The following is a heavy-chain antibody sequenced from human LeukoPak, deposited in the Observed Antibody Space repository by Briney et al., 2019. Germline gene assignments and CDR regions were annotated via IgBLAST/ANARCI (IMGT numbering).Heavy chain of an antibody. J-gene: IGHJ3*02. Sequence: PSETLSLTCTVSGGFISSHSWNWIRLPAGKGLEWIGRIYSSGSTNSNPSLKSRVTMSVDTSKNQFSLMLSSVTAADTAVYYCVRGLYDSTTYRAFHIWGQGTMVTVSS. D-gene: IGHD2/OR15-2a*01. CDR2: IYSSGST. CDR3: VRGLYDSTTYRAFHI. CDR1: GGFISSHS. V-gene: IGHV4-4*07.